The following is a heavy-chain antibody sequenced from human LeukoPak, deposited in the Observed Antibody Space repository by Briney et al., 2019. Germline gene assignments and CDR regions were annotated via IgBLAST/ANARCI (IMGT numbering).Heavy chain of an antibody. D-gene: IGHD6-6*01. CDR1: GGSISSGSYY. CDR2: IYTSGST. V-gene: IGHV4-61*02. CDR3: ARGGPSSPYHFDY. Sequence: SETLSPTCTVSGGSISSGSYYWSWIRQPAGKGLEWIGRIYTSGSTNYNPSLKSRVTMSVDTSKNQSSLKLSSVTAADTAVYYCARGGPSSPYHFDYWGQGTLVTVSS. J-gene: IGHJ4*02.